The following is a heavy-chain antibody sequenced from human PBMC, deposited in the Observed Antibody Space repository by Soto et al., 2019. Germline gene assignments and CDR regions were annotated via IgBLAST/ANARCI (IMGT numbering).Heavy chain of an antibody. V-gene: IGHV1-18*01. Sequence: ASVKVSCKASGYTFTSYGISWVRQAPGQGLEWMGWISAYNGNTNYAQKLQGRVTMTTDTSTSTAYMELRSLRSDDTAVYYCARLLGSGWNPYYYYGMDVWGQGTTVTVSS. CDR3: ARLLGSGWNPYYYYGMDV. D-gene: IGHD6-19*01. CDR1: GYTFTSYG. J-gene: IGHJ6*02. CDR2: ISAYNGNT.